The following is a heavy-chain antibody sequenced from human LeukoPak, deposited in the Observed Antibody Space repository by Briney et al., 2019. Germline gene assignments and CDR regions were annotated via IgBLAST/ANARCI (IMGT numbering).Heavy chain of an antibody. J-gene: IGHJ4*02. CDR1: GFTFSSYA. CDR2: ISRNGGSI. CDR3: AKDWWRDYDLLTGPLDY. V-gene: IGHV3-64*01. Sequence: GSLRLSCAASGFTFSSYAMHWVRQAPGKGLEFVSTISRNGGSIHYANSVKGRFTISRDNSKNTLYLQMGSLRDEDMAVYYCAKDWWRDYDLLTGPLDYWGQGTLVTVSS. D-gene: IGHD3-9*01.